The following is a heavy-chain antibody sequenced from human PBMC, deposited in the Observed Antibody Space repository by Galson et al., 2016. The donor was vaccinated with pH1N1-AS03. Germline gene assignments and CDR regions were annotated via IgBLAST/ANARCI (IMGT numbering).Heavy chain of an antibody. CDR1: GFTFSSYS. D-gene: IGHD6-25*01. V-gene: IGHV3-21*01. CDR3: ARRGDTAAADPFDY. CDR2: ITSSSDII. J-gene: IGHJ4*02. Sequence: SLRLSCAASGFTFSSYSMNWVRQAPGKGLEWVSSITSSSDIIYYAVSLKGRFTISRDNAKNSVYLQMNSLRAEDTALYYCARRGDTAAADPFDYWGQGTLVIVSS.